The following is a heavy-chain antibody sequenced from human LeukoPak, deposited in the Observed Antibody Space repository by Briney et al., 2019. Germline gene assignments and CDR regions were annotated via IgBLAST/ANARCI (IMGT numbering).Heavy chain of an antibody. CDR1: GFTFSDYY. D-gene: IGHD1-26*01. V-gene: IGHV3-11*04. J-gene: IGHJ4*02. CDR2: ISSSGNTI. CDR3: ARGRVGATRYFDY. Sequence: PGGSLRLSCAASGFTFSDYYMSWIRQAPGKGLEWVSYISSSGNTIYYTDSVKGRFTISRDNAKNSLYLQMNSLRAEDTAVYYCARGRVGATRYFDYWGQGTLVTVSS.